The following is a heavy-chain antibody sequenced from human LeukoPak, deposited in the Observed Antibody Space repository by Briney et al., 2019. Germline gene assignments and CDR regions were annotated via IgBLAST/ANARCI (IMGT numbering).Heavy chain of an antibody. CDR2: ISGTGGTT. Sequence: PGGSLRLSCAASGFTFSSYTMSWVRQAPGKGLEWVSAISGTGGTTYYADSVKGRFTISRDNSKNTLYLQMNSLSAEDTAVYYCANAGDPIIVALYSSDYWGQGTLVTVSS. J-gene: IGHJ4*02. CDR3: ANAGDPIIVALYSSDY. CDR1: GFTFSSYT. V-gene: IGHV3-23*01. D-gene: IGHD5-12*01.